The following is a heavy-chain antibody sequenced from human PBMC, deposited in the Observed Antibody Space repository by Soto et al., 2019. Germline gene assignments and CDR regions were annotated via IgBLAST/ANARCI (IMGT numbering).Heavy chain of an antibody. D-gene: IGHD1-1*01. Sequence: QVQLVQSGAEVKKPGASVKVSCKASGYTFTSYAMHWVRQAPGQRLEWMGWINAGNGNTKYSQKFQGRVTITRDTSASTAYMELSSLRSEDTAVYYCARSRRPLAPLLYYFDYWGQGTLVTVSS. CDR1: GYTFTSYA. CDR2: INAGNGNT. V-gene: IGHV1-3*01. CDR3: ARSRRPLAPLLYYFDY. J-gene: IGHJ4*02.